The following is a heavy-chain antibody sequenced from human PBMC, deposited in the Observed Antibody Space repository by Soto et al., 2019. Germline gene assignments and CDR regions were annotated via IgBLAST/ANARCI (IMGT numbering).Heavy chain of an antibody. CDR3: AREDAARIERWFDA. CDR1: GGSIISASYS. Sequence: SETLSLTCAVSGGSIISASYSWNWIRQSPGRGLEWIGHIYSSGSTYYNPSLKSRVSISVDTSNNPFSLKLTSVTAADTAVYFCAREDAARIERWFDAWGQGILVTVSS. J-gene: IGHJ5*02. D-gene: IGHD6-6*01. CDR2: IYSSGST. V-gene: IGHV4-31*11.